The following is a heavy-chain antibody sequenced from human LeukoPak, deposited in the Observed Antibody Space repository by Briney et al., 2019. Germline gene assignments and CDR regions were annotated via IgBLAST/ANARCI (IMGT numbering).Heavy chain of an antibody. J-gene: IGHJ6*02. CDR2: IYYSGST. CDR3: ARHPRDYGMDV. CDR1: GGSISSSSYY. V-gene: IGHV4-39*01. Sequence: PSETLSLTCTVSGGSISSSSYYWGWIRQPPGKGLEWIGSIYYSGSTYYNPSLKSRVTISVDTSKNQFSLKLSSVTAADTAVYYCARHPRDYGMDVWGQGATVTVPS.